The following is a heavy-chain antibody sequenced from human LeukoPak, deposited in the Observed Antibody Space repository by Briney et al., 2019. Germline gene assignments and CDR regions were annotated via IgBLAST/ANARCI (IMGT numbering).Heavy chain of an antibody. Sequence: PSETLSLTCAVYGGSFSGYYWSWIRQPAGKGLEWIGRIYTSGSTNYNPSLKSRVTMSVDTSKNQFSLKLSSVTAADTDVYYCARGRITIFGVVAFDPWGQGTLVTVSS. CDR2: IYTSGST. CDR1: GGSFSGYY. J-gene: IGHJ5*02. CDR3: ARGRITIFGVVAFDP. D-gene: IGHD3-3*01. V-gene: IGHV4-59*10.